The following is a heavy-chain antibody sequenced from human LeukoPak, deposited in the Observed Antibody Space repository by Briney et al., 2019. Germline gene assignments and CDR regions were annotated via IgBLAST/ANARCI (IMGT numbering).Heavy chain of an antibody. V-gene: IGHV4-59*01. CDR2: IYYSRTT. J-gene: IGHJ3*02. D-gene: IGHD2-15*01. CDR3: ARGCSGGSCYSLDAFDI. CDR1: GGSISSYY. Sequence: KPSETLSLTCTVSGGSISSYYWSWIRQPPEKGLEWIGYIYYSRTTNYNPSLKSRVTMSVDTSKNQFSLKLSSVTAADTAVYYCARGCSGGSCYSLDAFDIWGQGTMVTVSS.